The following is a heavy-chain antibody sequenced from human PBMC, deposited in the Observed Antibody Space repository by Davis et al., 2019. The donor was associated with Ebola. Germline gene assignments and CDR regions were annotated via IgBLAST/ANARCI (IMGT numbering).Heavy chain of an antibody. V-gene: IGHV4-39*01. CDR1: GGSISSSSYY. CDR3: ARGSGSYPPYYYYGMDV. CDR2: IYYSGST. D-gene: IGHD1-26*01. Sequence: SETLSLTCTVSGGSISSSSYYWGWIRQPPGKGLEWIGSIYYSGSTYYNPSLKSRVTISVDTSKNQFSLKLSSVTAADTAVYYCARGSGSYPPYYYYGMDVWGQGTTVTVSS. J-gene: IGHJ6*02.